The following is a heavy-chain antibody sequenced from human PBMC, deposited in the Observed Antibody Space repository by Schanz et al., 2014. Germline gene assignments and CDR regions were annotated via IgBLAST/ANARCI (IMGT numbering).Heavy chain of an antibody. Sequence: EVQLVESGGGVVQPGRSLRLSCAASGFTFSSYWMHWVRQVPGKGLVWVSRIKSDGSSTSYADSVKGRFTISRDNSKTTVYLQMNSLRAEDTAVYYCAGPALRYGDNCFDPWGQGTLVTVSS. V-gene: IGHV3-74*02. CDR3: AGPALRYGDNCFDP. D-gene: IGHD3-10*01. CDR1: GFTFSSYW. CDR2: IKSDGSST. J-gene: IGHJ5*02.